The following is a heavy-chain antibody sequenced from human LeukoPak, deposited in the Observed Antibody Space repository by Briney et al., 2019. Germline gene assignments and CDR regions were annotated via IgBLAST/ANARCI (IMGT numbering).Heavy chain of an antibody. D-gene: IGHD2-2*01. V-gene: IGHV3-7*01. CDR3: ARDSGIVVVPAAPMNYYFDY. J-gene: IGHJ4*02. Sequence: PGGSLRLSCAASGFTFSSYWMSWVRQAPGKGLEWVANIKQDGSEKYYVDSVKSRFTISRDNAKNSLYLQTNSLRAEDTAVYYCARDSGIVVVPAAPMNYYFDYWGQGTLVTVSS. CDR2: IKQDGSEK. CDR1: GFTFSSYW.